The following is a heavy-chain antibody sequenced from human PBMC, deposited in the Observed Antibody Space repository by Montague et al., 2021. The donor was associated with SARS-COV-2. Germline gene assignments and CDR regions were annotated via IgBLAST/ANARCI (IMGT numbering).Heavy chain of an antibody. V-gene: IGHV4-59*13. CDR2: TYYSGST. J-gene: IGHJ4*02. Sequence: SETLSLTCSVSGASMRSYYWTWVRQSPEKGLQWLGYTYYSGSTSYDPSLKSRLTMTVDTSKNQFTLRLMSVTAADSAVYYCARVEGVIGGITHFYYWGQGLPVTVSS. D-gene: IGHD2-21*01. CDR3: ARVEGVIGGITHFYY. CDR1: GASMRSYY.